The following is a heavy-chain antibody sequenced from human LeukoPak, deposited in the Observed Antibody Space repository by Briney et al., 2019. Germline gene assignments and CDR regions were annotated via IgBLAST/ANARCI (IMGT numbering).Heavy chain of an antibody. CDR2: INPSGGST. CDR1: GYTFTSYY. J-gene: IGHJ4*02. D-gene: IGHD2-21*01. Sequence: ASVKVSCKASGYTFTSYYMHWVRQAPGQGLEWMGIINPSGGSTSYAQKFQGRVTMTRDMSTSTVYMELSSLRSEDTAVYYCARAIPRWVGGDYWGQGTLVTVSS. CDR3: ARAIPRWVGGDY. V-gene: IGHV1-46*01.